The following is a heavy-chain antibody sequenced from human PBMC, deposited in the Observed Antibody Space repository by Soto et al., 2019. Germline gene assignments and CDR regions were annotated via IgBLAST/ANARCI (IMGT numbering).Heavy chain of an antibody. V-gene: IGHV3-9*01. D-gene: IGHD4-4*01. CDR1: GFRFRNYG. Sequence: ALRISCAASGFRFRNYGRHWVRRVPGKGLEWVSGISWHSGTIGYADSVRGRFTISRDNAKNSLYLQMNSLRPEDTALYYCVKEKLYSNYEYYFDSWGQGTLVTVSS. J-gene: IGHJ4*02. CDR3: VKEKLYSNYEYYFDS. CDR2: ISWHSGTI.